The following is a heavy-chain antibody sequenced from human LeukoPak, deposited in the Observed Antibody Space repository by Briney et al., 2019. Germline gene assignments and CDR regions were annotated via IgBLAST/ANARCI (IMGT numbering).Heavy chain of an antibody. CDR2: IYYSGNT. D-gene: IGHD4-17*01. V-gene: IGHV4-59*08. J-gene: IGHJ3*02. Sequence: SETLSLTCTVSGGSISSYYWSWIRQPPGKGLEWIGYIYYSGNTNYNPSLKSRVTMSVDTSKNQFSLKLSSVTAADTAVYYCARQNNDYGDYAPAFDIWGQGTMVTVSS. CDR3: ARQNNDYGDYAPAFDI. CDR1: GGSISSYY.